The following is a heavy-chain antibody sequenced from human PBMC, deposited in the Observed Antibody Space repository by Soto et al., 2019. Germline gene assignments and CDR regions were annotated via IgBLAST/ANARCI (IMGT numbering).Heavy chain of an antibody. CDR3: ARGGHCTTGVCYPRPCSRGWEKHRSHYYYYYGLDV. D-gene: IGHD2-8*01. CDR1: GYTFTSYG. V-gene: IGHV1-18*01. Sequence: QVQLVQSGAEVKKPGASVKVSCKASGYTFTSYGISWVRQAPGQGLEWMGWISAYNGNTNYAQKLQGRVTMTTDTSPSTPTTELRGMGSQDPAVSDWARGGHCTTGVCYPRPCSRGWEKHRSHYYYYYGLDVWGQGATVTVSS. CDR2: ISAYNGNT. J-gene: IGHJ6*02.